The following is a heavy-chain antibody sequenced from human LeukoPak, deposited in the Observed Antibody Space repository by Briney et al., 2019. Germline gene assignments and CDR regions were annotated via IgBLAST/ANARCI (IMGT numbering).Heavy chain of an antibody. D-gene: IGHD1-1*01. CDR2: IGTASDT. V-gene: IGHV3-13*01. CDR1: GFTFSSFD. J-gene: IGHJ6*03. Sequence: GGSLRLSCAASGFTFSSFDMHWVRQPTGQGLEWVSTIGTASDTYYPGSVEGRFTLSRDNAKYSLYLQMNSLTAGDTAVYYCARGPPRGKYYYMDVWGKGTTVTVSS. CDR3: ARGPPRGKYYYMDV.